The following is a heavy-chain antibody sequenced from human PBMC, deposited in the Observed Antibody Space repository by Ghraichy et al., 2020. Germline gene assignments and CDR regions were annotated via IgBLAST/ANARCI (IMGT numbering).Heavy chain of an antibody. CDR1: GFTFSSYW. V-gene: IGHV3-7*03. CDR2: IKQDGSEK. D-gene: IGHD6-19*01. J-gene: IGHJ4*02. Sequence: GGSLRLSCAASGFTFSSYWMSWVRQAPGKGLEWVANIKQDGSEKYYVDSVKGRFTISRDNAKNSLYLQMNSLRAEDTAVYYCARDMAGIAVAGKNFDYWGQGTLVTVSS. CDR3: ARDMAGIAVAGKNFDY.